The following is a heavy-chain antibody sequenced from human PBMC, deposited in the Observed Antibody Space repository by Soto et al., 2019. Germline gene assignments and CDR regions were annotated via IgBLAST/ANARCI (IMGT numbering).Heavy chain of an antibody. CDR3: AMFSGSYTRGLDY. D-gene: IGHD1-26*01. Sequence: EVQLVESGGGLVQPGGSLRLSCVASGFTFSDHYMDWVRQAPGKGLEWVGRSRNKANSYSTEYAASVKGRFTISRDESKNSLDLQMNSLKAEDTAVYYCAMFSGSYTRGLDYWGQGTLVTVSS. CDR2: SRNKANSYST. J-gene: IGHJ4*02. V-gene: IGHV3-72*01. CDR1: GFTFSDHY.